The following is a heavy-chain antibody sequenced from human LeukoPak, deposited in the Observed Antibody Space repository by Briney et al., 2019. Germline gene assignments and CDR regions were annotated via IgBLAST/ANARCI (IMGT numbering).Heavy chain of an antibody. CDR2: ISGSGGST. Sequence: GGSLRLSCAASGFTFSSYAMSWVRQAPGKGLEWVSAISGSGGSTYYADSVKSRFTISRDNSKNMLYLQMNSLRAEDTAVYYCAKDTYDSSGYPQWFDPWGQGTLVTVSS. V-gene: IGHV3-23*01. CDR1: GFTFSSYA. CDR3: AKDTYDSSGYPQWFDP. D-gene: IGHD3-22*01. J-gene: IGHJ5*02.